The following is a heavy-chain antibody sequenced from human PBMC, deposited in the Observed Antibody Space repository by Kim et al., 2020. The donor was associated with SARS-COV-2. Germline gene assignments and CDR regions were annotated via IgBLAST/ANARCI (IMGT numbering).Heavy chain of an antibody. CDR3: ASRDPLYSSSWYYFDC. D-gene: IGHD6-13*01. J-gene: IGHJ4*02. Sequence: KFQGRVTITADESTSTAYMELGSLRSEDTAVYYCASRDPLYSSSWYYFDCWGQGTLVTVSS. V-gene: IGHV1-69*01.